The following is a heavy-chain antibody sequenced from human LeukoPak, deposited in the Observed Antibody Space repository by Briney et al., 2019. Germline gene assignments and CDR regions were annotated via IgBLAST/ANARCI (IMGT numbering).Heavy chain of an antibody. CDR2: IHPGDSDT. CDR3: ARGMTTVSRWFDP. CDR1: GYSFTSYW. V-gene: IGHV5-51*01. D-gene: IGHD4-17*01. J-gene: IGHJ5*02. Sequence: GESLKISCKGSGYSFTSYWIGWVRQMPGKGLEWMGIIHPGDSDTRYSPSFQGQVTISADKSISTAYLQWSSLKASDTAMYYCARGMTTVSRWFDPWGQGTLVTVSS.